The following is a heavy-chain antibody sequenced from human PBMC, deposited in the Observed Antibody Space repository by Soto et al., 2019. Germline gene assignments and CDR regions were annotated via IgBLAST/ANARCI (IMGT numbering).Heavy chain of an antibody. Sequence: ASVKLSCKASGYTFTSYGISWVRQAPGQGLEWMGWISAYNGNTNYAQKLQGRVTMTTDTSTSTAYMELRSLRSDDTAVYYCARVIVVVPAAMSYYYSYMDVWGKGTTVTVSS. CDR1: GYTFTSYG. CDR2: ISAYNGNT. D-gene: IGHD2-2*01. V-gene: IGHV1-18*01. CDR3: ARVIVVVPAAMSYYYSYMDV. J-gene: IGHJ6*03.